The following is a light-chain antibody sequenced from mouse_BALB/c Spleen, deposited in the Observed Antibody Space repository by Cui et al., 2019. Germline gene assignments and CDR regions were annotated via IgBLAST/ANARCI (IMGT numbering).Light chain of an antibody. J-gene: IGKJ5*01. CDR2: WAS. CDR1: KRLLISGKQRNY. CDR3: QNDYSNPLT. V-gene: IGKV8-19*01. Sequence: MVTTQSPSSLTVKAGEKVTMSCKTSKRLLISGKQRNYLSGYQQKPAQPPKLLIYWASTRRSAGADRFTGSGSGTDFTLTISSVQAEDLAVDYCQNDYSNPLTFGAGTKLELK.